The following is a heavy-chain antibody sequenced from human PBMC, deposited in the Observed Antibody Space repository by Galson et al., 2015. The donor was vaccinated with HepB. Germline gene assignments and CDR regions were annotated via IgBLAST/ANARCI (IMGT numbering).Heavy chain of an antibody. V-gene: IGHV3-9*01. CDR2: ISWNSGSI. CDR3: AKALFYGDSYFDS. J-gene: IGHJ4*02. CDR1: GFTFDDYA. Sequence: SLRLSCAASGFTFDDYAMHWVRQAPGKGPEWVSGISWNSGSIGYADFVRGRFIISRDNAKNSLYLQMNSLRAEDTALYYCAKALFYGDSYFDSWGRGTLVTVSS. D-gene: IGHD4-17*01.